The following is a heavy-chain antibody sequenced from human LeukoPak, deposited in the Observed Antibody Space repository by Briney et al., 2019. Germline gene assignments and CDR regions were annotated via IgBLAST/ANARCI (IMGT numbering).Heavy chain of an antibody. CDR2: ISGSGGST. J-gene: IGHJ5*02. Sequence: GGSLRLSCAASGFTFSSYAMSWVRQAPGKGLEWVSAISGSGGSTYYADSVKGRFTISRGNSKNTLYLQMNSLRAEDTAVYYCAKDPYNMVRGVEGWFDPWGQGTLVTVSS. CDR3: AKDPYNMVRGVEGWFDP. V-gene: IGHV3-23*01. CDR1: GFTFSSYA. D-gene: IGHD3-10*01.